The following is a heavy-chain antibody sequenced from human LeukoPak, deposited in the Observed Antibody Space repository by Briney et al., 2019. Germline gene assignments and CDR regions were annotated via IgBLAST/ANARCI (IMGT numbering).Heavy chain of an antibody. D-gene: IGHD6-13*01. Sequence: SETLSLTCNVSGGSISSNYWSWIRQPPGKGLEWIGEIYHSGSTNYNPSLKSRVTISVDKSKNQFSLKLSSVTAADTAVYYCARATVAAARDYYYYYMDVWGKGTTVTVSS. CDR2: IYHSGST. V-gene: IGHV4-59*12. CDR1: GGSISSNY. J-gene: IGHJ6*03. CDR3: ARATVAAARDYYYYYMDV.